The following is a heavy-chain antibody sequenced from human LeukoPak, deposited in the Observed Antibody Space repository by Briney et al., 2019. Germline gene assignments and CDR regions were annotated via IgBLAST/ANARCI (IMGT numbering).Heavy chain of an antibody. V-gene: IGHV3-64*02. CDR3: ARGRASYYFDC. J-gene: IGHJ4*02. CDR1: GFTFSSYL. D-gene: IGHD5-24*01. Sequence: GGSLRLSCAASGFTFSSYLMHWVRQAPGKGLEYVSAISSNGGSTFYADSVKGRFTISRDNPKNTLYLQMGSLRAEDMAVYYCARGRASYYFDCWGQGTLVTVSS. CDR2: ISSNGGST.